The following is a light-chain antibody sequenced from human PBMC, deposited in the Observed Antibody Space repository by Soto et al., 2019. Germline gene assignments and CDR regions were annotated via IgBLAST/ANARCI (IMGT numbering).Light chain of an antibody. CDR1: QGISSY. Sequence: DIQLTQSPSFLSASVGDRVTITCRASQGISSYLAWYQQKPGKAPNLLIYAASTLQSGVPSRFSGSGSGTEFTLTINSLQPEDFATYYCQQLYSYPLTFGGGTQVDIK. V-gene: IGKV1-9*01. J-gene: IGKJ4*01. CDR3: QQLYSYPLT. CDR2: AAS.